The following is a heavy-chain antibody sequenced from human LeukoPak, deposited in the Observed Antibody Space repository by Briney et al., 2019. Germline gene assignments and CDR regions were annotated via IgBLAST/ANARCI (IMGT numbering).Heavy chain of an antibody. V-gene: IGHV4-34*01. J-gene: IGHJ4*02. CDR3: ARVSGSYGIDY. D-gene: IGHD1-26*01. CDR2: INHSGST. CDR1: GGSFSGYY. Sequence: SSETLSLTCAVYGGSFSGYYWSWIRQPPGKGLEWIGEINHSGSTNYNPSLKSRVTISVDTSKNQFSLKLSSVTAADTAVYYCARVSGSYGIDYWGQGTLVTVSS.